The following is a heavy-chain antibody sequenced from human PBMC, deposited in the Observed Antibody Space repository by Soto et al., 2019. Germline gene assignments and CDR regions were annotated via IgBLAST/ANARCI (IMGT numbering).Heavy chain of an antibody. D-gene: IGHD6-19*01. Sequence: QLQLQESGPGLVKPSETLSLTCTVSGGSISSSSYYWGWIRQPPGKGLEWIGSIYYSGSTYYNPSLKSRVTISVDTSKYQCSLKLSSVTAADTAVYYCARHRIAVAGTGYFDYWGQGTLVTVSS. CDR3: ARHRIAVAGTGYFDY. CDR2: IYYSGST. J-gene: IGHJ4*02. CDR1: GGSISSSSYY. V-gene: IGHV4-39*01.